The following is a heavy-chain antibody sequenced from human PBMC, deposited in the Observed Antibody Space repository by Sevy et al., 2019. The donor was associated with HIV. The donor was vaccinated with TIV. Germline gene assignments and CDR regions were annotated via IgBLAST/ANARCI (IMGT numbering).Heavy chain of an antibody. CDR2: ISYDGSNK. V-gene: IGHV3-30*19. J-gene: IGHJ6*02. CDR3: ARGFDYYYYGMDV. Sequence: GGSLRLSCAASGFTLSSYGMHWVRQAPGKGLEWVAVISYDGSNKYYADSVKGRFTISRDNSKNTLYLQMNSLRAEDTAVYYCARGFDYYYYGMDVWGQGTTVTVSS. CDR1: GFTLSSYG.